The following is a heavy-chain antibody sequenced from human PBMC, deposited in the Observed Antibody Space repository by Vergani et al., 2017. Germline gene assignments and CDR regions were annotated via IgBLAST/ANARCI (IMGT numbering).Heavy chain of an antibody. D-gene: IGHD4-23*01. V-gene: IGHV3-49*03. CDR3: ARDSPALGGNSCLDY. Sequence: EVQLVESGGGLVQPGRSLRLSCTASGFPFGDYAMSWFRQAPGKGLEWVGFIRSKAYGGTTEYAASVKGRFTISRDDSKSIAYPQMNSLKTEDTAVYYCARDSPALGGNSCLDYWGQGTLVTVSS. J-gene: IGHJ4*02. CDR2: IRSKAYGGTT. CDR1: GFPFGDYA.